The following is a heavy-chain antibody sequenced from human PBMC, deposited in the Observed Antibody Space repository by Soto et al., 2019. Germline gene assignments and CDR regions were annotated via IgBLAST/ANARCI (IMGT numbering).Heavy chain of an antibody. CDR2: INHSGST. J-gene: IGHJ4*02. Sequence: SETLSLTCAFYGGSFSGYYWSLIRQPPGKGLEWIGEINHSGSTNYNPSLKSRVTISVDTSKNQFSLKLSSVTAADTAVYYCARGQGYCSGGSCSTEFFYWGQGTLVTVSS. CDR1: GGSFSGYY. D-gene: IGHD2-15*01. CDR3: ARGQGYCSGGSCSTEFFY. V-gene: IGHV4-34*01.